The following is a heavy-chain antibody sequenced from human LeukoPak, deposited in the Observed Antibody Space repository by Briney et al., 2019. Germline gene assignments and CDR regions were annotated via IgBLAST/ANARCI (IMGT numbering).Heavy chain of an antibody. V-gene: IGHV3-48*04. Sequence: PGGSLRLSCAAPGFTFSTYSMSWVRQAPGKGLEWVAYISSGSSTIFYSDSVKGRFTTSRDNAKNSLYLQMNSLRAEDTAVYYCASSNRSWYSYWGQGSLVTVSS. J-gene: IGHJ4*02. CDR1: GFTFSTYS. CDR3: ASSNRSWYSY. CDR2: ISSGSSTI. D-gene: IGHD6-13*01.